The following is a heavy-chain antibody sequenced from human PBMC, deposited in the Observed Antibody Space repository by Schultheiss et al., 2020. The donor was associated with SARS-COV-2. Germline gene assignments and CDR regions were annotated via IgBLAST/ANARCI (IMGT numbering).Heavy chain of an antibody. V-gene: IGHV3-74*01. CDR1: GFTFSNAW. CDR2: INSDGSST. Sequence: GGSLRLSCAASGFTFSNAWMNWVRQAPGKGLEWVGRINSDGSSTSYADSVKGRFTISRDNAKNTLYLQMNSLRAEDTAVYYCARVSRFRVYGDYAHLDYWGQGTLVTVSS. J-gene: IGHJ4*02. D-gene: IGHD4-17*01. CDR3: ARVSRFRVYGDYAHLDY.